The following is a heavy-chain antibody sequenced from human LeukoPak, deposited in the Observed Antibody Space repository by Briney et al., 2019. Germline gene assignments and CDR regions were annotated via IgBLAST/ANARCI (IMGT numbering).Heavy chain of an antibody. V-gene: IGHV3-11*06. CDR2: ISSSSSYT. Sequence: GGSLRLSCAASGFTFSDYYMSWIRQAPGKGLEWVSYISSSSSYTNYADSVKGRFTITRDNAKNSLYLQMNSLRAEDTAVYYCARSGSGSYFDYWGQGTLVTVSS. CDR3: ARSGSGSYFDY. J-gene: IGHJ4*02. D-gene: IGHD3-10*01. CDR1: GFTFSDYY.